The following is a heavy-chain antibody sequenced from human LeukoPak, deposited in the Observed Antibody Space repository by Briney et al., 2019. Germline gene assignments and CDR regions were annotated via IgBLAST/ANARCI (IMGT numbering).Heavy chain of an antibody. CDR2: INHSGST. J-gene: IGHJ4*02. V-gene: IGHV4-34*01. Sequence: SETLSLTCTVSGGSISSYYWSWIRQPPGKGLEWIGEINHSGSTNYNPSLKSRVTISVDTSKNQFSLKLSSVTAADTAVYYCARGIAAAGTPYYFDYWGQGTLVTVSS. CDR1: GGSISSYY. CDR3: ARGIAAAGTPYYFDY. D-gene: IGHD6-13*01.